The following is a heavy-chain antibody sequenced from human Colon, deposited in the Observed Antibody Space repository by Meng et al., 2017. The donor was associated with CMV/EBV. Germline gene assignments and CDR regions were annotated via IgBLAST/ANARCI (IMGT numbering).Heavy chain of an antibody. CDR2: INPNNGDT. Sequence: ASVKVSCKTSGYTFSDYYLHWVRQAPGQRPDWMGWINPNNGDTNYAQKFLGRVTMSRDMSMTTGHMELRSLRFDDTAVYYCVRDGKTLSYYGFWTGPHPLDPWGQGTLVTVSS. CDR1: GYTFSDYY. CDR3: VRDGKTLSYYGFWTGPHPLDP. D-gene: IGHD3-3*01. V-gene: IGHV1-2*02. J-gene: IGHJ5*02.